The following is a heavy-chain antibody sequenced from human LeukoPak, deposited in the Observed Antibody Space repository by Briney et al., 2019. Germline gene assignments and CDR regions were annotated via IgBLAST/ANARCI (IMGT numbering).Heavy chain of an antibody. CDR3: ASGRSLIGGWYSGGY. CDR2: FIPIFATS. V-gene: IGHV1-69*05. D-gene: IGHD6-19*01. Sequence: GASVKVSCKASGGTFSSYAISWVRQAPGQGLEWMGGFIPIFATSNYAQKFQGRVTITTDESTTTAYVELSSLTSEDTAVYYCASGRSLIGGWYSGGYWGQGTLVTVSS. J-gene: IGHJ4*02. CDR1: GGTFSSYA.